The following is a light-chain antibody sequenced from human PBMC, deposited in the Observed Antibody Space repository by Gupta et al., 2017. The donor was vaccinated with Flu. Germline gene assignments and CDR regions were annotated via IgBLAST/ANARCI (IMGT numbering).Light chain of an antibody. CDR2: AAS. CDR1: QSVSRYY. J-gene: IGKJ1*01. Sequence: IVLTQSPGTLSLSPGERATLSCRASQSVSRYYLAWYQQKPGQAPRLLIYAASSRATGIPDRFSGSGSGTDFTLTISRLEPEDFAVYYCHQYGSSLAFGQGTKVEIK. CDR3: HQYGSSLA. V-gene: IGKV3-20*01.